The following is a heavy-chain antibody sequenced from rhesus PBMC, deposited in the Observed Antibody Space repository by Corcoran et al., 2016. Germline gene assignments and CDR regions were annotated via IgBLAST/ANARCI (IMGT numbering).Heavy chain of an antibody. D-gene: IGHD4-29*01. CDR3: ARDQLAGNY. CDR2: FNGNSGST. J-gene: IGHJ4*01. V-gene: IGHV4-80*01. CDR1: GASISCDW. Sequence: QVQLQASGPGLGKPSETLSLTCAVFGASISCDWWSWIRQPPGKGLEWIGGFNGNSGSTYYNPSLKSRVTISKDASKNQFSLKLSSVTAADTAVYYCARDQLAGNYWGQGVLVTVSS.